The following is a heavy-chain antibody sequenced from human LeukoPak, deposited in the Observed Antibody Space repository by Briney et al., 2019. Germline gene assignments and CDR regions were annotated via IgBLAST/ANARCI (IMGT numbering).Heavy chain of an antibody. CDR2: IDPRDSYT. CDR3: ARHVDRDAAFDI. J-gene: IGHJ3*02. CDR1: GYIFSTYW. Sequence: GESLRISCQGSGYIFSTYWITWVRQMPGKGLEWMGRIDPRDSYTNYNPSLQGHVTISVDKSIRTAYLQWSSLQASDTAMYYCARHVDRDAAFDIWGQGTMVTVSS. D-gene: IGHD3-10*01. V-gene: IGHV5-10-1*01.